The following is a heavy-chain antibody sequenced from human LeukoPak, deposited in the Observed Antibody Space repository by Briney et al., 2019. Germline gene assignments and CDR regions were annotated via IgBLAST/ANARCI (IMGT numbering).Heavy chain of an antibody. D-gene: IGHD1-26*01. Sequence: GGSLRLSCAASGFTFSSYSMNWVRQAPGKGLEWVSYISSSISTIYYADSVKGRFTISRDNAKNSLYLQMNSLRAEDTAVYYCAREFSGSNYGFPFDYWGQGTLVTVSS. CDR1: GFTFSSYS. V-gene: IGHV3-48*01. J-gene: IGHJ4*02. CDR2: ISSSISTI. CDR3: AREFSGSNYGFPFDY.